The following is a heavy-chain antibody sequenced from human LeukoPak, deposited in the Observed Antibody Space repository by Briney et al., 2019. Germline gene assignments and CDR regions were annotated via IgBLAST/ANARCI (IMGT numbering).Heavy chain of an antibody. CDR1: GYSFTTYW. Sequence: GESLKISCRGSGYSFTTYWIGWARQSPGKGLEWMGIIQPTDSNKIYRPSFEGQVTMSADKSINTAYLQWSSLKASDTAMYYCVRRIGPNTSTWTDAFDIWGRGTRVTVSS. CDR3: VRRIGPNTSTWTDAFDI. CDR2: IQPTDSNK. V-gene: IGHV5-51*01. J-gene: IGHJ3*02. D-gene: IGHD6-13*01.